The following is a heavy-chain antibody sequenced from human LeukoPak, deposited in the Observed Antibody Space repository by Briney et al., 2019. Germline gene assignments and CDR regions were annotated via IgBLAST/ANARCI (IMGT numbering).Heavy chain of an antibody. Sequence: PSETLSLTCTVSGGSISTYYWSWIRQPPGKGLEWIGYIYHSGSTNYNPSLKSRVTISVDTPKNQFSLKLTSVTAADTAVYYCARGLRWSPTDNCFDYWGQGTLVTVSS. J-gene: IGHJ4*02. CDR2: IYHSGST. CDR1: GGSISTYY. D-gene: IGHD4-23*01. CDR3: ARGLRWSPTDNCFDY. V-gene: IGHV4-59*01.